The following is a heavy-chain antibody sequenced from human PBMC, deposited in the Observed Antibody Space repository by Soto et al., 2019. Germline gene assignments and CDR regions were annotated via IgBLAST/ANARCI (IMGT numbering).Heavy chain of an antibody. CDR1: GYTLTELS. Sequence: GASVKVSCKVSGYTLTELSMHWVRQAPGKGLEWMGGFDPEDGETIYAQKFQGRVTMTEDTSTDTAYMELSSLRSEDTAVYYCATANWNYGGYAFDIWGQGTMVTVS. D-gene: IGHD1-7*01. CDR2: FDPEDGET. J-gene: IGHJ3*02. V-gene: IGHV1-24*01. CDR3: ATANWNYGGYAFDI.